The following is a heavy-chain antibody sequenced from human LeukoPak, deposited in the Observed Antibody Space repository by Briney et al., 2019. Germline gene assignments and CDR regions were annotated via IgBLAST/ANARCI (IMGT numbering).Heavy chain of an antibody. Sequence: SETLSLTCTVSGGSINTYYWSWIRQPPGKGLEWIGYIYHSGSTNTNYNPSLKSRVTISVDTSKNHFSLRLSSVTAADTAVYYCARDGTSSWYHNAFAIWGQGTMVTVSS. CDR1: GGSINTYY. J-gene: IGHJ3*02. V-gene: IGHV4-59*01. CDR2: IYHSGSTNT. D-gene: IGHD6-13*01. CDR3: ARDGTSSWYHNAFAI.